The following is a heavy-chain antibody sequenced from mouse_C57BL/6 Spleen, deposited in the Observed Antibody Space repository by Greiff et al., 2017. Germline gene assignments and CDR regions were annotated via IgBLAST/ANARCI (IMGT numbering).Heavy chain of an antibody. CDR1: GYSITSGYY. J-gene: IGHJ1*03. CDR3: ARGGGNYAAYWYFDV. D-gene: IGHD1-1*01. CDR2: ISYDGSN. Sequence: EVKLQESGPGLVKPSQSLSLTCSVTGYSITSGYYWNWIRQFPGNKLEWMGYISYDGSNNYNPSLKNRISITRDTSKNQFFLKLNSVTTEDTATYYCARGGGNYAAYWYFDVWGTGTTVTVSS. V-gene: IGHV3-6*01.